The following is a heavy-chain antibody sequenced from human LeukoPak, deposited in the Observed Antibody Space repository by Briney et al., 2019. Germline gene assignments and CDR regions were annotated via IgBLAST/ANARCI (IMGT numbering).Heavy chain of an antibody. CDR2: ISYDGSNK. CDR3: AREGNYYDSSGYYRDAFDI. Sequence: TGGSLRLSCAASGFIFSSYGMHWVRQAPGKGLEWVAVISYDGSNKYYADSVKGRFTISRDNSKNTLYLQMNSLRAEDTAVYYCAREGNYYDSSGYYRDAFDIWGQGTMVTVSS. V-gene: IGHV3-30*19. J-gene: IGHJ3*02. D-gene: IGHD3-22*01. CDR1: GFIFSSYG.